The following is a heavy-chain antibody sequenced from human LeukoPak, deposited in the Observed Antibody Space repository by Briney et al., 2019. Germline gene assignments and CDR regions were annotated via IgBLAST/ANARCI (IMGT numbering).Heavy chain of an antibody. D-gene: IGHD2-2*01. CDR1: GYTFTSYD. CDR3: ASSPGAYCSSTSCESYGMDV. J-gene: IGHJ6*02. Sequence: ASVKVSCKASGYTFTSYDINWVRQATGQGLEWMGWMNPNSGNTGYAQKFQGRVTITRNTSISTAYMELSSLRSEDTAVYYCASSPGAYCSSTSCESYGMDVWGQGTTATVSS. CDR2: MNPNSGNT. V-gene: IGHV1-8*03.